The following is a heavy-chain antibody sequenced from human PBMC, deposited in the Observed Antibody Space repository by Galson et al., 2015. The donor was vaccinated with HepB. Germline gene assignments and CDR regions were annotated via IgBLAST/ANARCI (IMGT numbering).Heavy chain of an antibody. Sequence: SLRLSCAASGFTFSSYAMHWVRQAPGKGLEYVSAISSNGGSTYYANSVKGRFTISRDNSKNTLYLQMGSLRAEDMAVYYCARGSPHDYGVYYYYGMDVWGQGTTVTVSS. D-gene: IGHD4-17*01. CDR1: GFTFSSYA. CDR2: ISSNGGST. CDR3: ARGSPHDYGVYYYYGMDV. V-gene: IGHV3-64*01. J-gene: IGHJ6*02.